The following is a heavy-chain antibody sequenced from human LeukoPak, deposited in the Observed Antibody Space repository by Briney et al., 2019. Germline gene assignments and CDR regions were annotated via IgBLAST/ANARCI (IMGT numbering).Heavy chain of an antibody. D-gene: IGHD2-21*02. CDR2: IHTSGST. J-gene: IGHJ4*02. Sequence: SETLSLTCTVSGVAISSYYWSWIRQPAGKGLEWIGRIHTSGSTNYNPSLKSRVTISVDTSKNQFSLKLSSVTAEDTAVYYCARVPARRVVTTPTYFDFWGQGTLVTVSS. CDR1: GVAISSYY. V-gene: IGHV4-4*07. CDR3: ARVPARRVVTTPTYFDF.